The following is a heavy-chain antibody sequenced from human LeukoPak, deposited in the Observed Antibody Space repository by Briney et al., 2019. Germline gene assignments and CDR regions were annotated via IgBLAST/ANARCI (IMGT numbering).Heavy chain of an antibody. D-gene: IGHD6-13*01. CDR1: GGSFSGYY. CDR3: ARGQGSSWYSAEYFQH. J-gene: IGHJ1*01. Sequence: SETLSLTCAVYGGSFSGYYWSWIRQPPGKGLEWIGEINHSGSTNYNPSLKSRVTISVDTSKNQFSLKLSSVTAADTAVYCCARGQGSSWYSAEYFQHWGQGTLVTVSS. CDR2: INHSGST. V-gene: IGHV4-34*01.